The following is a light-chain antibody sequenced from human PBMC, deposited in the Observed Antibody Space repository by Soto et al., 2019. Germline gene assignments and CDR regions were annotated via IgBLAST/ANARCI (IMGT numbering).Light chain of an antibody. J-gene: IGLJ1*01. CDR2: SYN. V-gene: IGLV1-47*02. CDR3: AAWDDSLSGYV. CDR1: SSNIGSNY. Sequence: VLTQPPSASGTPGQRVTISCSGSSSNIGSNYVYWYQQLPGTAPRLLIYSYNERPSGVPDRFSGSKSGTSASLAISGLRSEDEADYYCAAWDDSLSGYVFGTGTKVTVL.